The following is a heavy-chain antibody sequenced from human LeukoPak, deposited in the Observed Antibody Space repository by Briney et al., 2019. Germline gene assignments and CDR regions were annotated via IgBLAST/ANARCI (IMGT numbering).Heavy chain of an antibody. Sequence: PSETLSLTCTVSGGSISSSSYYWGWIRQPPGKGLEWIGSIYYSGSTYYNPSLKSRVTISVDTSKNQFSLKLSSVTAADTAVYYCARVYDEYYFDYWGQGTLVTVSS. V-gene: IGHV4-39*07. J-gene: IGHJ4*02. CDR1: GGSISSSSYY. D-gene: IGHD3-3*01. CDR2: IYYSGST. CDR3: ARVYDEYYFDY.